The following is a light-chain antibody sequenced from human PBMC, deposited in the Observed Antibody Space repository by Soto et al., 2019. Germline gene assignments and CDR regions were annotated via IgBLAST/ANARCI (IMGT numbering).Light chain of an antibody. CDR1: QSVSRSH. CDR3: QQYGTSPPALT. CDR2: GAS. V-gene: IGKV3-20*01. J-gene: IGKJ4*01. Sequence: DIVLTQSPGTLSLPPGERAILSCSASQSVSRSHLAWYQQKPGQAPRLLIYGASSRATGIPDRFSGSGSGTDFTLTISRLEPEDFAVYYCQQYGTSPPALTFGGGTKVEIK.